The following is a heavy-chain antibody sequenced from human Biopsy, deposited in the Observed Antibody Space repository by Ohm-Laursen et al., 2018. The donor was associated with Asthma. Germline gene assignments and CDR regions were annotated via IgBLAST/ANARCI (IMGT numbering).Heavy chain of an antibody. Sequence: GSSVKVSCKASGYTVTRYAINWVRQAPGQGLEWMGMINPFGGSSNFAQKFQGRLTMTRDTSTRTVYMELSSLRSEDTAVYYCAREATSGEVPFGYFYALDVWGEGTTVTVSS. D-gene: IGHD2-2*01. V-gene: IGHV1-46*01. CDR3: AREATSGEVPFGYFYALDV. CDR1: GYTVTRYA. CDR2: INPFGGSS. J-gene: IGHJ6*04.